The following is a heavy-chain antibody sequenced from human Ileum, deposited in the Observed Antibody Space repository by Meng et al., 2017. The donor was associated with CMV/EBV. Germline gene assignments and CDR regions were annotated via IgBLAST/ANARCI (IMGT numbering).Heavy chain of an antibody. J-gene: IGHJ4*01. CDR2: IRYDGSNT. CDR1: GFTFSSYG. V-gene: IGHV3-30*02. Sequence: GGSLRLSCAASGFTFSSYGMHWVRQAPGKGLEWVAFIRYDGSNTLYADSVKGRFTVSRDNSKNTLYLQMNSLRAEDTAVYNCAKLPGVGYCGGTSCTYFAYWSQGKQVNGAS. CDR3: AKLPGVGYCGGTSCTYFAY. D-gene: IGHD2-2*01.